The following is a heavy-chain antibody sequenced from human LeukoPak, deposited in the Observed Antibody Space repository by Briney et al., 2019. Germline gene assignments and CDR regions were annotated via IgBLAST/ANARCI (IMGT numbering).Heavy chain of an antibody. CDR2: INWNGGST. D-gene: IGHD4-17*01. Sequence: GGSLRLSCAASGFTFDDYGMTWVRQAPGKGLEWVSAINWNGGSTGYADSVKGRFTISRDISKNAVYLQMNSLRAEDTAVYYCARDSYGDANFDSWGQGTLVTVSS. CDR1: GFTFDDYG. J-gene: IGHJ4*02. V-gene: IGHV3-20*04. CDR3: ARDSYGDANFDS.